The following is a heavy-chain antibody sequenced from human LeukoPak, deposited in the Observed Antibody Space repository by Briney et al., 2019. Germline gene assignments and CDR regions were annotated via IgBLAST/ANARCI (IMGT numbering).Heavy chain of an antibody. J-gene: IGHJ4*02. V-gene: IGHV3-48*04. CDR1: GFTFSSYS. CDR3: AKDVMVSAILTGYDY. CDR2: ISSSSSTI. Sequence: GGSLRLSCAASGFTFSSYSMNCVRQAPGKGLECGSYISSSSSTIYYADSVKGRFTISRDNAQNSLYLQMNSLRAEDTAVYYCAKDVMVSAILTGYDYWGQGTLVPVSS. D-gene: IGHD3-9*01.